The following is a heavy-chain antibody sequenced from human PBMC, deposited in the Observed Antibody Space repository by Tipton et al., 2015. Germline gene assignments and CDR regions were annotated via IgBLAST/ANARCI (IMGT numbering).Heavy chain of an antibody. V-gene: IGHV3-23*01. CDR3: AKHGGGPYYDSSGYYTEYFHH. CDR1: GFTFSSYA. D-gene: IGHD3-22*01. J-gene: IGHJ1*01. Sequence: SLRLSCAASGFTFSSYAVSWVRQAPGKGLEWVSAISGSGGNTYYADSVKGRFTISRDNSKNTLYLQMNSLRVEDTAVYYCAKHGGGPYYDSSGYYTEYFHHWGQGTLVTVSS. CDR2: ISGSGGNT.